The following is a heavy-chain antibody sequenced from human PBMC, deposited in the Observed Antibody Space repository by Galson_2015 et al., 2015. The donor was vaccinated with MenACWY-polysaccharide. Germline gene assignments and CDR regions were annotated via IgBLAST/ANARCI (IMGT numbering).Heavy chain of an antibody. J-gene: IGHJ4*02. CDR1: GFTFGHYN. D-gene: IGHD5-24*01. CDR3: ARDKGWLKFDC. CDR2: MAYVGSDT. Sequence: SLRLSCEASGFTFGHYNMHWVRQAPGKGLEWMAVMAYVGSDTFYADSVKGRFTISRDNAKNSLYLHMSSLRVEDAAVYYCARDKGWLKFDCWGQGTLVTVSS. V-gene: IGHV3-30*03.